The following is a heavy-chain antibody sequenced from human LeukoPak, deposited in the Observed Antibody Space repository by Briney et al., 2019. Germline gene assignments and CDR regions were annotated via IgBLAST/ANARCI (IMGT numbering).Heavy chain of an antibody. D-gene: IGHD5-12*01. J-gene: IGHJ4*02. CDR2: IYYSGGT. V-gene: IGHV4-30-4*08. CDR1: GGSISSGGYY. Sequence: SETLSLTCTVSGGSISSGGYYWSWIRQHPGKGLEWIGYIYYSGGTYYNPSLKSRVTISVDTSKNQFSLKVNSVTAADAAVYYCASYSGYDLFDYWGQGILVTVSS. CDR3: ASYSGYDLFDY.